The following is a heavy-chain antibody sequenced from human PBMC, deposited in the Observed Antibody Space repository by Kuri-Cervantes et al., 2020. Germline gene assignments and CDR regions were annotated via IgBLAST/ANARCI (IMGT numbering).Heavy chain of an antibody. Sequence: ASVKVSCKASGYTFTGYYMHWVRQATGQGLEWMGWMNPSSGNTGYAQKFQGRVTMTRNTSISTAYMELSSLRSEDTAVYYCARGSYIVEHWGQGTLVTVSS. V-gene: IGHV1-8*02. CDR1: GYTFTGYY. CDR2: MNPSSGNT. CDR3: ARGSYIVEH. D-gene: IGHD2-21*01. J-gene: IGHJ4*02.